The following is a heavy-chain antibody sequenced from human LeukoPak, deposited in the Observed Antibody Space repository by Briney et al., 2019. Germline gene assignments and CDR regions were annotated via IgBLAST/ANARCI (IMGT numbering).Heavy chain of an antibody. CDR1: GYTFTGYC. D-gene: IGHD1-26*01. J-gene: IGHJ4*02. Sequence: ASVKVSFKASGYTFTGYCIHWVRQAPGQGLEWMGWINPNSGGTNSAQKFQGRVTMTRDTSISTAYMELSRLRSDDTAVYYCARGVWGATTFFDYWGQGTLVTVSS. CDR3: ARGVWGATTFFDY. V-gene: IGHV1-2*02. CDR2: INPNSGGT.